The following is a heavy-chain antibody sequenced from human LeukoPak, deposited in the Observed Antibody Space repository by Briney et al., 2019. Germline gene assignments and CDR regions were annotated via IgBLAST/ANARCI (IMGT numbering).Heavy chain of an antibody. CDR1: GFSISNYA. Sequence: GGSLIFCCSASGFSISNYAMHWVHQAPGKVLEYVSVITSHGAGTNYANSVKGRFTISRDNSKNSLYLQVSSLRAEDTAVYYCVEPISGNYCNPGYFDYWGQGTLVTVSS. D-gene: IGHD3-10*01. CDR3: VEPISGNYCNPGYFDY. J-gene: IGHJ4*02. V-gene: IGHV3-64D*06. CDR2: ITSHGAGT.